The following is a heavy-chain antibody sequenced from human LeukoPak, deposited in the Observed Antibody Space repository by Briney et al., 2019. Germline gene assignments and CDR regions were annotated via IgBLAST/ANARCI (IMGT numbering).Heavy chain of an antibody. Sequence: GGSLRLSCAASGLTFSAYTMNWVRQAPGKGLEWVSSISGSGSYIFYADSVKGRFTISRDNAKNSLYLQMSSLRVEDTAVYYCASDRSLIASLYYFDNWGQGTLVTVSS. D-gene: IGHD3-22*01. CDR2: ISGSGSYI. CDR1: GLTFSAYT. V-gene: IGHV3-21*01. CDR3: ASDRSLIASLYYFDN. J-gene: IGHJ4*02.